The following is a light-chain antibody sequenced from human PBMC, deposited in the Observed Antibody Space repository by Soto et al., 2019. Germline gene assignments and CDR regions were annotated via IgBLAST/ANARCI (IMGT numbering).Light chain of an antibody. V-gene: IGLV2-23*01. Sequence: QSALTQPASVSGSHGQSITISCTGTSSDVGSYNLVSWYQQHQGKAPKLMIYEGSKRPSGVSNRFSGSKSGNTASLTISGLQAEDEADYYCCSYAGSVVFGGGTKLTVL. CDR1: SSDVGSYNL. CDR3: CSYAGSVV. J-gene: IGLJ2*01. CDR2: EGS.